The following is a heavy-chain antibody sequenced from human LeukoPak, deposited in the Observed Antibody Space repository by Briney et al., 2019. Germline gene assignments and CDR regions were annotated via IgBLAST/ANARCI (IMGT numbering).Heavy chain of an antibody. CDR2: INHSGST. CDR3: ARGSRKPAQWLALNPINWFDP. CDR1: GASFSGYY. D-gene: IGHD6-19*01. J-gene: IGHJ5*02. V-gene: IGHV4-34*01. Sequence: SETLSLTCTVSGASFSGYYWSWIRQPPGKGLEWIGEINHSGSTNYNPSLKSRVTISVDTSKNQFSLKLSSVTAADTAVYYCARGSRKPAQWLALNPINWFDPWGQGTLVTVSS.